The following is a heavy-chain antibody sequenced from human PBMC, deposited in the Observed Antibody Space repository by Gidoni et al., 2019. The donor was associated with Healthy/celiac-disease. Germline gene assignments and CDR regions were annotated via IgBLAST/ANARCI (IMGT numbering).Heavy chain of an antibody. D-gene: IGHD1-26*01. CDR3: ARGEYYFDY. J-gene: IGHJ4*02. V-gene: IGHV1-69*02. CDR2: IIPILGIA. Sequence: CGGSFSSYTISWVRQAPGQGLEWMGRIIPILGIANYAQKFQGRVTITADKSTSTAYMELSSLSSEDTAVYYCARGEYYFDYWGQGTLVTVSS. CDR1: GGSFSSYT.